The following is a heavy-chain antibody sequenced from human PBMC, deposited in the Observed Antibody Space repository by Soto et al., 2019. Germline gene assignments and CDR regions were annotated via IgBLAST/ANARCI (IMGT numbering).Heavy chain of an antibody. Sequence: QVQLVQSGAELKKPGASVKISCETSGYRFSTSGIHWLRQAPGQSLEWMGWINAADGDTKYSQKFQGRVTLSRDTSASTAYTQLSSLTSEDTSIYYCARDSQRVQIPSTGWFDPWGQGTVVTVSS. CDR2: INAADGDT. V-gene: IGHV1-3*01. J-gene: IGHJ5*02. CDR3: ARDSQRVQIPSTGWFDP. CDR1: GYRFSTSG. D-gene: IGHD2-2*01.